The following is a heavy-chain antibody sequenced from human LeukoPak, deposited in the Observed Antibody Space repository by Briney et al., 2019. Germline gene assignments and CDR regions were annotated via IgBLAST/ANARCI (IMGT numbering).Heavy chain of an antibody. CDR3: ARVAKERVGGVYYFDY. CDR1: AFTFSDYG. Sequence: GGSLRLSCAASAFTFSDYGMHWVRQAKGKGLEWVSAIGTAGDTYYTGSVKGRFTISRENAKNSLYLQMNSLRAGDTAVYYCARVAKERVGGVYYFDYWGQGTLVTVSS. V-gene: IGHV3-13*01. CDR2: IGTAGDT. J-gene: IGHJ4*02. D-gene: IGHD1-1*01.